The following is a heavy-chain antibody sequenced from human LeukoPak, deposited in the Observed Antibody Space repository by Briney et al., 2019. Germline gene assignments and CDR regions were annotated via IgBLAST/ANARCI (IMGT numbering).Heavy chain of an antibody. Sequence: GGSLRLSCAASGFDFSSNWMHWVRHAPGQGLVWVSRIKGDGISTNYADSVKGRFTISRDIAKSTLYLQMNSLRAEDTGVYYCAKDHYWSIDYWGRGTLVTVSS. J-gene: IGHJ4*02. V-gene: IGHV3-74*01. CDR2: IKGDGIST. D-gene: IGHD3-3*01. CDR1: GFDFSSNW. CDR3: AKDHYWSIDY.